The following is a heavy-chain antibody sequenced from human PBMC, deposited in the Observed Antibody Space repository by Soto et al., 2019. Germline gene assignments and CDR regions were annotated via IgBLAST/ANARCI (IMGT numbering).Heavy chain of an antibody. D-gene: IGHD3-10*01. CDR1: GDSISNNNFY. CDR2: IYYSGST. V-gene: IGHV4-39*01. J-gene: IGHJ6*03. CDR3: SRHYGYYSHYMDF. Sequence: SETLSLTCTVSGDSISNNNFYWGWIRQPPGKGLEWIGTIYYSGSTYYNPSLKSRVTISVDTSNNQLSLKLSSVTAADTAVYYCSRHYGYYSHYMDFWTKGTTVTVSS.